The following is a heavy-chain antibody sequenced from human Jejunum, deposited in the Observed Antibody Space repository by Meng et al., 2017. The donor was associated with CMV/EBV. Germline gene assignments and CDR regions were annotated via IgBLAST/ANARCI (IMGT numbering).Heavy chain of an antibody. J-gene: IGHJ5*02. Sequence: GFTFSTNTMHWVRQAPGKGLEWVSAISGSGGSTYYADSVKGRFTISRDNSKSTLYLQLNSLSAGDTAVYYCAKDENSNYVRWFDPWGQGTLVTVSS. CDR1: GFTFSTNT. V-gene: IGHV3-23*01. CDR3: AKDENSNYVRWFDP. D-gene: IGHD1-7*01. CDR2: ISGSGGST.